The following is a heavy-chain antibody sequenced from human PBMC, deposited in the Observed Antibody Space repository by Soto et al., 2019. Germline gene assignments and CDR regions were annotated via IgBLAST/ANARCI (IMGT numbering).Heavy chain of an antibody. Sequence: TCTVSGGTFSSYAISWVRQAPGQGLEWMGGIIPIFGTANYAQKFQGRVTITADESTSTAYMELSSLRSEDTAVYYCARDFIFACRFGVVICRPSGAYGMDVWGQGTTVTVSS. CDR1: GGTFSSYA. CDR2: IIPIFGTA. J-gene: IGHJ6*02. CDR3: ARDFIFACRFGVVICRPSGAYGMDV. V-gene: IGHV1-69*01. D-gene: IGHD3-3*01.